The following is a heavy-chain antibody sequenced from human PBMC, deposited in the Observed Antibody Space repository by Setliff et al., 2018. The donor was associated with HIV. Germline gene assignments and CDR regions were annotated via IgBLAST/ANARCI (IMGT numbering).Heavy chain of an antibody. D-gene: IGHD3-22*01. Sequence: ASVKVSCKASGYTFTTYAIHWVRQAPGQRLEWMGWINAGNGNTKYSQNFQGRVTITRDTFASTAHMELSSLRSEDTAVYYCARDHDSSAYTYFDYWGQGTLVTVSS. CDR1: GYTFTTYA. CDR3: ARDHDSSAYTYFDY. CDR2: INAGNGNT. V-gene: IGHV1-3*01. J-gene: IGHJ4*02.